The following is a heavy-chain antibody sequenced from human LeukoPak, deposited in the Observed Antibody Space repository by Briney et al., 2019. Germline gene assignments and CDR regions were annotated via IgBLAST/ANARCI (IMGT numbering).Heavy chain of an antibody. Sequence: ASVKVSCKASGYTFTSYGISWVRQAPGQGLEWMGWISAYNGNTNYAQKLQGRVTMTTDTSTSTAHMELRSLRSDDTAVYYCARDRQVVDTAMEYWGQGTLVTVSS. CDR2: ISAYNGNT. CDR3: ARDRQVVDTAMEY. D-gene: IGHD5-18*01. V-gene: IGHV1-18*01. CDR1: GYTFTSYG. J-gene: IGHJ4*02.